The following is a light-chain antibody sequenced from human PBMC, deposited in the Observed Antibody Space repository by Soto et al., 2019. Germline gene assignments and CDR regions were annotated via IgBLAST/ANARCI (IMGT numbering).Light chain of an antibody. Sequence: QSVLTQPASVSGSPGQSVTISCTGTSSDVGGYNYVSWYQQLPGEAPKLIIYGVTDRPSGVSNRFSGSKSGNTASLTVSGLQAEDEGDYYGGSNTATGTYVLGTGTKVTVL. CDR2: GVT. CDR1: SSDVGGYNY. CDR3: GSNTATGTYV. V-gene: IGLV2-14*01. J-gene: IGLJ1*01.